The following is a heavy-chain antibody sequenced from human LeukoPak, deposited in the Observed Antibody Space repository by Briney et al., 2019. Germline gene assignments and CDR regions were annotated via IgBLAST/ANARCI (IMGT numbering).Heavy chain of an antibody. Sequence: PSETLSLTCAVYGGSFSGYYWSWIRQPPGKGLEWIGEINHSGSTNYNPSLKSRVTISVDTSRNQFALKLSSVTAADTAVYYCASQSVPDYWGQGTLVTVSS. D-gene: IGHD3-10*02. CDR1: GGSFSGYY. CDR2: INHSGST. J-gene: IGHJ4*02. CDR3: ASQSVPDY. V-gene: IGHV4-34*01.